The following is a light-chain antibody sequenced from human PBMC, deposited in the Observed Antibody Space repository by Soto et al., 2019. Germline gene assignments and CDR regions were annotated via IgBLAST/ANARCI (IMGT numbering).Light chain of an antibody. CDR3: GTWDSSLSAGV. J-gene: IGLJ3*02. Sequence: QSVLTPPPSVSAAPGQKVTISCSGSSSNIGNNYVSWYQQLPGTAPKLLIYDNNKRPSGIPDRFSGSKSGTSATLGITGLRTGDEADYYCGTWDSSLSAGVFGGGTQLTVL. CDR2: DNN. V-gene: IGLV1-51*01. CDR1: SSNIGNNY.